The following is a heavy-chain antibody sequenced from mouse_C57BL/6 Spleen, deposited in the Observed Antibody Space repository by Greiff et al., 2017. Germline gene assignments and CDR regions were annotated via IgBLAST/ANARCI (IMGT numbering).Heavy chain of an antibody. Sequence: QVQLQQSGPGLVQPSQSLSITCTVSGFSLTSYGVHWVRQSPGKGLEWLGVIWSGGSTDYNAAFISRLSISKDNSKGQVFFKMNSLQADDTAIYYCARGPDYYGSSYWYFDVWGTGTTVTVSS. CDR3: ARGPDYYGSSYWYFDV. D-gene: IGHD1-1*01. V-gene: IGHV2-2*01. CDR2: IWSGGST. J-gene: IGHJ1*03. CDR1: GFSLTSYG.